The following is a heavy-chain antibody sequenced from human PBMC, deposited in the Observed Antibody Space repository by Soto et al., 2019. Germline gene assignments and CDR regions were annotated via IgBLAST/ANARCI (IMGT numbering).Heavy chain of an antibody. J-gene: IGHJ6*02. D-gene: IGHD3-10*01. CDR1: GGSISSGGYY. V-gene: IGHV4-31*03. Sequence: SETLSLTCTVSGGSISSGGYYWSWIRQHPGKGLEWIGYIYYSGSTYYNPSLKSRVTISVDTSKNQFSLKLSSVTAADMAVYYCARGRLWFGELSSMDVWGQGTTVTVSS. CDR3: ARGRLWFGELSSMDV. CDR2: IYYSGST.